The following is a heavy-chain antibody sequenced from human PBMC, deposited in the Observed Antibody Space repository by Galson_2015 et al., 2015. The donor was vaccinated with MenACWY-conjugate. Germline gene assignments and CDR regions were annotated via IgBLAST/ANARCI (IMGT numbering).Heavy chain of an antibody. D-gene: IGHD1-26*01. V-gene: IGHV4-59*01. J-gene: IGHJ4*02. CDR3: AREIVGATNGFDY. CDR1: GGSISSYY. Sequence: ETLSLTCTVSGGSISSYYWSWIRQPPGKGLEWIGYIHYSGSTNYNPSLKSRVTILVDTSKNQFSLKLTSVTAADTAVYYCAREIVGATNGFDYWGQGTLVTVSS. CDR2: IHYSGST.